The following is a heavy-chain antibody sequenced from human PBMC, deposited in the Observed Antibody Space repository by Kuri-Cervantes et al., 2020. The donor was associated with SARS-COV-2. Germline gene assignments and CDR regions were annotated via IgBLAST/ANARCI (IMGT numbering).Heavy chain of an antibody. Sequence: EGSLRLSCAASGFTFSSYAMSWVRQAPGKGLEWVSAISGSGGSTYYADSVKGRFTISRDNSKNTLYLQMNSLRAEDTAVYYCAKWEYQLLWPFDYWGQGTLVTVSS. D-gene: IGHD2-2*01. CDR2: ISGSGGST. J-gene: IGHJ4*02. CDR1: GFTFSSYA. CDR3: AKWEYQLLWPFDY. V-gene: IGHV3-23*01.